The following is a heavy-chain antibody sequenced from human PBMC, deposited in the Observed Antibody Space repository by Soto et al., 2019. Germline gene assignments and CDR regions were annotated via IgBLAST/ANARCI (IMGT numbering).Heavy chain of an antibody. Sequence: SETLSLTCTVSGGSISSSTFCWGWIRQPPGEGLEWIGGVCYSGNTRYNPSLASRVTISLDTSKNQFSLKLSSVTAADTAVYYCARDRFKVIDYWGQGTLVTVSS. CDR1: GGSISSSTFC. J-gene: IGHJ4*02. D-gene: IGHD3-10*01. V-gene: IGHV4-39*07. CDR3: ARDRFKVIDY. CDR2: VCYSGNT.